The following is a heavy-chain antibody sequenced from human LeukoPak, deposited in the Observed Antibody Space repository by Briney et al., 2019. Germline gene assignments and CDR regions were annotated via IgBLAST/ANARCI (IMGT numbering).Heavy chain of an antibody. CDR1: GFTFSSYT. Sequence: SGGSLRLSCAASGFTFSSYTMNWVRQAPGKGLEWVSYISSSTGTIYYADSVKGRFTISRDNAKNSLYLQMNSLRAEDTAVYYCTTWDIFLTGYILRGDYWGQGTLVTVSS. CDR2: ISSSTGTI. CDR3: TTWDIFLTGYILRGDY. V-gene: IGHV3-48*04. D-gene: IGHD3-9*01. J-gene: IGHJ4*02.